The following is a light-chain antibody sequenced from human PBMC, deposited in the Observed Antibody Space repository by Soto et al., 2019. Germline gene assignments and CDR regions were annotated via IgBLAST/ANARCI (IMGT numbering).Light chain of an antibody. CDR2: DAS. J-gene: IGKJ4*01. CDR3: QQYEDLPLT. Sequence: DIQMTQSPSSLSASVGDRVTITCQASQDISNYLNWYQQKPGKAPKLLIFDASNVETGGPPRFSGSGSGTDFTFTIHSLQPEDAATYYCQQYEDLPLTFGGGTKVGIK. V-gene: IGKV1-33*01. CDR1: QDISNY.